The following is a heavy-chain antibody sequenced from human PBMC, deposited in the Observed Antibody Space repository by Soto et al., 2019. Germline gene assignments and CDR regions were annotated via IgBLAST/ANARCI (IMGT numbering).Heavy chain of an antibody. CDR3: AGDIVATFDP. Sequence: PGGSLRLSCAASGFTFSSYIMNWVRQAPGKGLEWVSSISSSSSYIYYADSVKGRFTISRDNAKNSLYLQMNSLRAEGTAVYYCAGDIVATFDPWGQGTLVTVSS. J-gene: IGHJ5*02. V-gene: IGHV3-21*01. CDR1: GFTFSSYI. CDR2: ISSSSSYI. D-gene: IGHD5-12*01.